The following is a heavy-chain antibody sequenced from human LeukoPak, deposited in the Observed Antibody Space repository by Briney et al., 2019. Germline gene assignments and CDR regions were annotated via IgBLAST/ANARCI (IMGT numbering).Heavy chain of an antibody. CDR2: IWYDGSNK. V-gene: IGHV3-33*01. CDR1: GFTFSSFG. CDR3: ARDHPDY. J-gene: IGHJ4*02. Sequence: GGSLRLSCAASGFTFSSFGMHWVRQAPGKGLEWLTVIWYDGSNKYYADSVKGRFTISRDNSKNTLYLQMNSLRAEDTAVYYCARDHPDYWGQGTLVTVSS.